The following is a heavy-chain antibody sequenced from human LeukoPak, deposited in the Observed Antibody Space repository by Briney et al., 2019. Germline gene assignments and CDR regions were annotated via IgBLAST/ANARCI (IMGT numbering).Heavy chain of an antibody. CDR1: GGSISSSSYY. D-gene: IGHD6-13*01. Sequence: SETLSLTCTVSGGSISSSSYYWGWIRQPPGKGLEWIGSIYYGGSTYYNPSLKSRVTISVDTSKNQFSLKLSSVTAADTAVYYCARHPGYSSSWYNYYGMDVWGQGTTVTVSS. CDR3: ARHPGYSSSWYNYYGMDV. V-gene: IGHV4-39*01. J-gene: IGHJ6*02. CDR2: IYYGGST.